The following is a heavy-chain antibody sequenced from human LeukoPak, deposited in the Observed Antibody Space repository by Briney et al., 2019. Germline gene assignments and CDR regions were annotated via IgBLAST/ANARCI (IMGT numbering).Heavy chain of an antibody. Sequence: PGGSLRLSCAASGFTFSNYAMHWVRQAPGKGLEWLAVISFDGNNEYYADSVKGRFTISRDNSKNTLYLQMNSLRGEDAAVYYCASTSRGVIDYWGQGTLVTVS. CDR1: GFTFSNYA. CDR3: ASTSRGVIDY. D-gene: IGHD3-10*01. V-gene: IGHV3-30-3*01. CDR2: ISFDGNNE. J-gene: IGHJ4*02.